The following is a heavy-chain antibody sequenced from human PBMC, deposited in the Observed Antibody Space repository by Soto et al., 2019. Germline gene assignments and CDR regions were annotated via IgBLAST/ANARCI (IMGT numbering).Heavy chain of an antibody. CDR3: ARIPSP. Sequence: QLQLQESGSGLVKPSQTLSLTCGVSGGSISSGGYCWGWIRQPPGQGLQWIGYIYHSGSTYYNPSFQSRVTIAVDRSKTQYSLKLSSVTAADAAVYYCARIPSPWGQGTLVTVSS. D-gene: IGHD2-21*01. CDR2: IYHSGST. CDR1: GGSISSGGYC. J-gene: IGHJ5*02. V-gene: IGHV4-30-2*01.